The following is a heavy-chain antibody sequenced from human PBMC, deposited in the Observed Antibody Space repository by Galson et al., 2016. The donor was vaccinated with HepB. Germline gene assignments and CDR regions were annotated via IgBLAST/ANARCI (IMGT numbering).Heavy chain of an antibody. CDR2: INWKSDIM. V-gene: IGHV3-9*01. J-gene: IGHJ4*02. D-gene: IGHD3-3*01. CDR3: AKASRDFDESAIDS. Sequence: SLRLSCAASGFTFDDYAMHWVRQAPGKGLEWVSGINWKSDIMGWGNSVTGRFIISRDNAKNSLFLQMNSLRPEDTALYYCAKASRDFDESAIDSWGQGTLVTVSS. CDR1: GFTFDDYA.